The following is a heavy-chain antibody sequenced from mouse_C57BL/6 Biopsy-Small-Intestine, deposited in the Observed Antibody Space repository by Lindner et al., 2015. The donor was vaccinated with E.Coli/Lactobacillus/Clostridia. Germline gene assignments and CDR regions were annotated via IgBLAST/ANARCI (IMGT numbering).Heavy chain of an antibody. CDR3: ARGKDYDAAMDY. V-gene: IGHV1-82*01. CDR2: IYPGNGDT. Sequence: SGPELVKPGASVKISCKASGYAISNSWIHWVKQRPGKGLEWIGRIYPGNGDTNSNGQLKGKATLTADKSSSIVYMQLSSLTSEDSAVYFCARGKDYDAAMDYWGQGTSVTVSS. D-gene: IGHD2-4*01. CDR1: GYAISNSW. J-gene: IGHJ4*01.